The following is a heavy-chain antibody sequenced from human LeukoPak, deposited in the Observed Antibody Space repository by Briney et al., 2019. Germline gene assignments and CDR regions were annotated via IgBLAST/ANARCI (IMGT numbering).Heavy chain of an antibody. J-gene: IGHJ4*02. CDR2: INPNSGGT. CDR1: GYTFTGYY. Sequence: GASVKVSCKASGYTFTGYYMHWVRRAPGQGLEWMGWINPNSGGTNYAQKFQGRVTMTRDTSISTAYMELSRLRSDDTAVYYCASRVAMLWFGESDLDYWGQGTLVTVSS. D-gene: IGHD3-10*01. V-gene: IGHV1-2*02. CDR3: ASRVAMLWFGESDLDY.